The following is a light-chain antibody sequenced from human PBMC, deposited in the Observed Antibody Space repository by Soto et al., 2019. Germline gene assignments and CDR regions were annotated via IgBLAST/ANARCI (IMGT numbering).Light chain of an antibody. CDR2: AAS. J-gene: IGKJ1*01. Sequence: IQMTQSPSSLSASVGDRVTIACRASQNIDTYLNWYQQKPGKPPKMLISAASSLQSGVPSRFSGSGSGAEFTLTISTVQPDDSATYYCQQSYNTPTFGQGTKVEIK. V-gene: IGKV1-39*01. CDR1: QNIDTY. CDR3: QQSYNTPT.